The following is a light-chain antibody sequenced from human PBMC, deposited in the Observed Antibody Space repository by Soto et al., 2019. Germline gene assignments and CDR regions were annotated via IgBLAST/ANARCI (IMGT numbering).Light chain of an antibody. CDR1: QSVSSSY. Sequence: EIVLTQSPGTLSLSPGERATLSCRASQSVSSSYLAWYQQKPGQAPRLLISGASNRATGIPDRFSGSGSGTDFTLTISRLEPEDFAVYYCQQYNNWPRTFGQGTKVDIK. V-gene: IGKV3-20*01. CDR3: QQYNNWPRT. CDR2: GAS. J-gene: IGKJ1*01.